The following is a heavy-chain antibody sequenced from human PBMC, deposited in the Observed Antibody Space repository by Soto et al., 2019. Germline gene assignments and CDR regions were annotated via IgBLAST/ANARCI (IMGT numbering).Heavy chain of an antibody. CDR2: ISGSGGST. V-gene: IGHV3-23*01. D-gene: IGHD3-22*01. Sequence: PGGSLRLSCAASGFTFSSYAMSWVRQAPGKGLEWVSAISGSGGSTYYADSVKGRFTISRDNSKNTLYLQMNSLRAEDTAVYYCAKIGSGYYYDSSGYYFDYWGQGTLVTVSS. CDR3: AKIGSGYYYDSSGYYFDY. J-gene: IGHJ4*02. CDR1: GFTFSSYA.